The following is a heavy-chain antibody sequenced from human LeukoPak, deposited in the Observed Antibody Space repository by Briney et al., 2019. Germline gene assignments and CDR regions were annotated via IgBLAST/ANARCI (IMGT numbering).Heavy chain of an antibody. D-gene: IGHD4-23*01. CDR3: AKSRVPYGGPSLEYFQH. Sequence: GGSLRLSCAASGFTFSSYGMHWVRQAPGKGLEWVAVISYDGSNKYYADSVKGRFTISRDNSKNTLYLQMNSLRVEDTAVYYCAKSRVPYGGPSLEYFQHWGQGTLVTVSS. J-gene: IGHJ1*01. CDR2: ISYDGSNK. V-gene: IGHV3-30*18. CDR1: GFTFSSYG.